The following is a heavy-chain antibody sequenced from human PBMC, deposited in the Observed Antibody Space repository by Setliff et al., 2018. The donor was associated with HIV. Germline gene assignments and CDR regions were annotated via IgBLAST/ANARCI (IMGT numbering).Heavy chain of an antibody. CDR1: GGSISSYY. CDR3: ARLARGAFDI. J-gene: IGHJ3*02. CDR2: IYYSGST. V-gene: IGHV4-59*08. Sequence: KPSETLSLTCTVSGGSISSYYWSWIRQPPGKGLEWIGYIYYSGSTNYNPSLKSRVTISVDTSKSQFSLKLSSVTAADTAVYYCARLARGAFDIWGQGTMVTVSS.